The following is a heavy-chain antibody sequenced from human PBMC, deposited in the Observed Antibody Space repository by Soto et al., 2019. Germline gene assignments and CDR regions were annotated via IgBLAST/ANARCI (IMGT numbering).Heavy chain of an antibody. CDR2: ISSSSSYI. J-gene: IGHJ6*02. Sequence: EVQLVESGGGLVKPGGSLRLSCAASGFTFSSYSMNWVRQAPGKGLEWVSSISSSSSYIYYADSVKGRFTISRDNAKNSLYLKMNSLRAEDTAVYYCAREKHIAGRAGSYYYYGMDVWGQGTTVTVSS. D-gene: IGHD2-21*01. CDR1: GFTFSSYS. CDR3: AREKHIAGRAGSYYYYGMDV. V-gene: IGHV3-21*01.